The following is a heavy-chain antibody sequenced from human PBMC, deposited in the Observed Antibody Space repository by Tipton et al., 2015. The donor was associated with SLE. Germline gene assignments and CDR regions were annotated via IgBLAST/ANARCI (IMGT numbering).Heavy chain of an antibody. V-gene: IGHV4-4*07. D-gene: IGHD1-26*01. CDR2: LYKSGNT. CDR1: GDSIRRYH. J-gene: IGHJ3*01. CDR3: ARENGWEILRGNVFDL. Sequence: TLSLTCSVSGDSIRRYHWSWIRQSAGKGLEWIGRLYKSGNTNYNPSFKSRVTISVGTSKNQFSLRLSSVTAADTAVYYCARENGWEILRGNVFDLWGQGTMVTVSS.